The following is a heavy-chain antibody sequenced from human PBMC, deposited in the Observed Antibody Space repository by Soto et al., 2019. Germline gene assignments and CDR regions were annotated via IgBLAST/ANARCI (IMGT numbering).Heavy chain of an antibody. CDR3: ARDGYKQLYYYYYGMDV. CDR2: ISAYNGNT. J-gene: IGHJ6*02. CDR1: GYTFTSYG. Sequence: ASVKVSCKASGYTFTSYGISWVRQAPGQGLEWMGWISAYNGNTNYAQKLQGRVTMTTDTSTSTAYMELRSLRSDDTAVYYCARDGYKQLYYYYYGMDVWSQGTTVTVSS. D-gene: IGHD5-12*01. V-gene: IGHV1-18*01.